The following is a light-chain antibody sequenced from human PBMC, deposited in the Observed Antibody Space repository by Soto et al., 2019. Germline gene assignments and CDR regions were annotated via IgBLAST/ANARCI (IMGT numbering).Light chain of an antibody. J-gene: IGKJ5*01. CDR1: QSVDNNY. CDR2: GAY. V-gene: IGKV3-20*01. Sequence: EIVLTQSPGTLALSPGEEATLSCRASQSVDNNYLAWYQQKPGQTPRLIIYGAYGRADGIPHRFSGSGFGTDFTLTISKVEPEDFAVYYCQQYGTPRSVTFGQGTRLEIK. CDR3: QQYGTPRSVT.